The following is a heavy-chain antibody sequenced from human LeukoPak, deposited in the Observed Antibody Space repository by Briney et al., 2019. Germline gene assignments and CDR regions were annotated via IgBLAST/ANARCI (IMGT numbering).Heavy chain of an antibody. Sequence: GGSMRLSCGASGFTFSNYGMLWVRQAPGKGLEWVAFIRYDGSNKYYADSVKGRFTISRDNSKNTLNLQMNSLRAEDTAVYYCAKHDRGTYYYDAFDLWGQGTMVTVSS. CDR2: IRYDGSNK. CDR1: GFTFSNYG. D-gene: IGHD1-26*01. CDR3: AKHDRGTYYYDAFDL. V-gene: IGHV3-30*02. J-gene: IGHJ3*01.